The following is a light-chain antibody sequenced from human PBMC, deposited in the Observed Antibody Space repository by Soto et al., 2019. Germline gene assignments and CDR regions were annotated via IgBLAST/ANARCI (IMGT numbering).Light chain of an antibody. J-gene: IGLJ1*01. CDR3: KSYTSSNTYV. CDR1: SSDVGSYNR. CDR2: EVT. V-gene: IGLV2-18*02. Sequence: QSALTQPPSVSGSPGQSVTISCTGTSSDVGSYNRVAWYQQPPGTAPKLMIYEVTNRPSGVPDRFSGSKSGNTASLTISGLQAEDEADYYCKSYTSSNTYVFGTGTRSPS.